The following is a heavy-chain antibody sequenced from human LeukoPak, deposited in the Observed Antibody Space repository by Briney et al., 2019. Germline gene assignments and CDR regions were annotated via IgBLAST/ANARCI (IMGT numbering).Heavy chain of an antibody. J-gene: IGHJ4*02. CDR1: GFTFNSYW. D-gene: IGHD5-18*01. V-gene: IGHV3-74*01. CDR3: ARPLQYSYGYYFDY. CDR2: INSDGSST. Sequence: GGSLRLPCAASGFTFNSYWMHWVRQAPGKGLVWVSRINSDGSSTIYADSVKGRFTISRDNAKNTLYLQMNSLRAEDTAVYYCARPLQYSYGYYFDYWGQGTLVTVSS.